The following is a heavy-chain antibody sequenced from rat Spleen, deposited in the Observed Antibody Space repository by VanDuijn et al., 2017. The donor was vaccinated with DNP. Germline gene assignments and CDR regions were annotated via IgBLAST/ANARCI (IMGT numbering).Heavy chain of an antibody. V-gene: IGHV5-31*01. J-gene: IGHJ1*01. CDR3: AREGLGPGWYFDL. D-gene: IGHD1-4*01. Sequence: EVQLVESGGDLVQPGRSLKLSCVASGFTFNNYWMTWIRQVPGKGLEWVASIANSGGGAYYSDSVKGRFTISRDNAKSSLYLQMDSLRSEDTATYYCAREGLGPGWYFDLCGPGTMVTVSS. CDR1: GFTFNNYW. CDR2: IANSGGGA.